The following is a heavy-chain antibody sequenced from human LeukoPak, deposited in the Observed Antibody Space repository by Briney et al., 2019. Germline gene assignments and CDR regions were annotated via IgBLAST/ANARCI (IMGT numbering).Heavy chain of an antibody. CDR3: ARDRNKKNIVGVPSAI. D-gene: IGHD2-2*02. J-gene: IGHJ4*02. CDR2: ISISSSYI. CDR1: GFTFNSYS. Sequence: GGSLRLSCAASGFTFNSYSMNWVPQAPGKELEWVSSISISSSYIYYAYSVRGRFTISRANAKNSLYLQMNSLRAEDTAVYYCARDRNKKNIVGVPSAIWGQGTLVTVSS. V-gene: IGHV3-21*01.